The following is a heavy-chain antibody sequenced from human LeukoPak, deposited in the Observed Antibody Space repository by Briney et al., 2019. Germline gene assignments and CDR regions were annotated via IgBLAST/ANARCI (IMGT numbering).Heavy chain of an antibody. CDR2: ISSSSSTI. Sequence: GGSLRLSCAASGFTFSSYSMNWVRQAPGKGLEWVSYISSSSSTIYYADSVKGRFTISRDNAKNSLYLQMNSLRAEDTAVYYCARDIADLRLHAFDIWGQGTMVTVSS. D-gene: IGHD3-3*01. CDR1: GFTFSSYS. V-gene: IGHV3-48*01. J-gene: IGHJ3*02. CDR3: ARDIADLRLHAFDI.